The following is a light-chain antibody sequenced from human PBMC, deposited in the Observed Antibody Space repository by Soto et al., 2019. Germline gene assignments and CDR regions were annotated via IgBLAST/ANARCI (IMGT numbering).Light chain of an antibody. CDR3: SSYTTSTTRIV. V-gene: IGLV2-14*01. CDR1: SSDVGGYNH. CDR2: EVS. J-gene: IGLJ2*01. Sequence: QSALTQPASVSGSPGQSITISCTGSSSDVGGYNHVSWYQQHPGKAPKLMIYEVSNRPSGVSNRFSGSKSGNTASLTISGLQAEDVADYYCSSYTTSTTRIVFGGGTKLTVL.